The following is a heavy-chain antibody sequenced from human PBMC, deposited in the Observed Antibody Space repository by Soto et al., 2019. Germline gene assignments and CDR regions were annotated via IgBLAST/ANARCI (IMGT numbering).Heavy chain of an antibody. J-gene: IGHJ3*01. CDR2: ITPNGSPR. CDR3: ARGGNFDV. CDR1: GFTFSTYG. V-gene: IGHV3-30*06. D-gene: IGHD3-16*01. Sequence: QVQLVESGGGVVHPGTSLRLSCAVSGFTFSTYGFHWVRQAPGKGLEWVAIITPNGSPRYYADSLKGRFTISRDNSKNLLFLQMDSLRTEDTGVYYCARGGNFDVWGQGTLVTVSS.